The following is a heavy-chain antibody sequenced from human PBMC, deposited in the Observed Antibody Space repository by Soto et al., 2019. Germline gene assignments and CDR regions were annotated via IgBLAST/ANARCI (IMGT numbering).Heavy chain of an antibody. J-gene: IGHJ4*02. Sequence: SVKVSCKASGGTFSSYAISWVRQAPGQGLEWMGGIIPIFGTANYAQKFQGRATITADESTSTAYMELSSLRSEDTAVYYCAREADYYDSSGYYNFDYWGQGTLVTVS. CDR3: AREADYYDSSGYYNFDY. CDR1: GGTFSSYA. CDR2: IIPIFGTA. D-gene: IGHD3-22*01. V-gene: IGHV1-69*13.